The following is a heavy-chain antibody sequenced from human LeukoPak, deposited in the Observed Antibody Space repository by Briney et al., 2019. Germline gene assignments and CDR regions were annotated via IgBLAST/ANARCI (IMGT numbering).Heavy chain of an antibody. CDR2: ISSSGSTI. V-gene: IGHV3-48*03. J-gene: IGHJ4*02. CDR3: ARGYYGDYGGFDY. Sequence: GGSLRLSCAASGFTFSSYEMNWVRQAPGKGLEWVSYISSSGSTIYYADSVKGRFTISRDNAKNSLYLQMNSLRAEDTALYYCARGYYGDYGGFDYWGQGTLVTVSS. CDR1: GFTFSSYE. D-gene: IGHD4-17*01.